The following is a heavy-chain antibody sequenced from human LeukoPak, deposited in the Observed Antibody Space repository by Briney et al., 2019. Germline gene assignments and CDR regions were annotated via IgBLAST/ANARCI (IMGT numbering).Heavy chain of an antibody. CDR2: ISGSGGST. CDR3: AKVPDTDFWSGFDAFDI. J-gene: IGHJ3*02. Sequence: PGGSLRLSCAASGFTFSSYAMSWVRQAPGKGLEWVSAISGSGGSTYYADSVKGRFTISRDNSKNTLFLQMNRLRAEDTDVYYCAKVPDTDFWSGFDAFDIWGQGTMVTVSS. V-gene: IGHV3-23*01. D-gene: IGHD3-3*01. CDR1: GFTFSSYA.